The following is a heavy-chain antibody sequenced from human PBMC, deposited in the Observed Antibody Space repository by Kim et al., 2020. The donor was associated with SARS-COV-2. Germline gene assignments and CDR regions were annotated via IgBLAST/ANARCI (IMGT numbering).Heavy chain of an antibody. Sequence: SETLSLTCAVYGGSFSGYYWSWIRQPPGKGLEWIGEINHSGSTNYNPSLKSRVTISVDTSKNQFSLKLSSVTAADTAVYYCARAVNGKGSGSYYDRKYYYYGMDVWGQGTTVTVSS. D-gene: IGHD3-10*01. J-gene: IGHJ6*02. V-gene: IGHV4-34*01. CDR2: INHSGST. CDR3: ARAVNGKGSGSYYDRKYYYYGMDV. CDR1: GGSFSGYY.